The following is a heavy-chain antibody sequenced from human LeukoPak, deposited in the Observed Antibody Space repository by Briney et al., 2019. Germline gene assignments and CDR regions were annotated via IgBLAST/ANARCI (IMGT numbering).Heavy chain of an antibody. Sequence: GGSLRLSGAASGFTFSSYSMNWVRQAPGKGREWVSYITSSTIYYVDSVKGRFTISRDNAKNSLYLQMNSLRAEDTAVYYCARLRSYGYYYNGMDVWGQGTTVTVSS. CDR2: ITSSTI. V-gene: IGHV3-48*04. CDR3: ARLRSYGYYYNGMDV. D-gene: IGHD3-16*01. J-gene: IGHJ6*02. CDR1: GFTFSSYS.